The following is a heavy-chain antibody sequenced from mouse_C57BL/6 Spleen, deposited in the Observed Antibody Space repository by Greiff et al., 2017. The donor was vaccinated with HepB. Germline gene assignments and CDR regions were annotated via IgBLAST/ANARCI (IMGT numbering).Heavy chain of an antibody. CDR1: GYTFTDYY. Sequence: EVQLQQSGPELVKPGASVKISCKASGYTFTDYYMNWVKQSHGKSLEWIGDINPNNGGTSYNQKFKGKATLTVDKSSSTAYMELCSLTSEDSAVYYCARARIYYGSNYAMDYWGQGTSVTVSS. J-gene: IGHJ4*01. CDR3: ARARIYYGSNYAMDY. D-gene: IGHD1-1*01. V-gene: IGHV1-26*01. CDR2: INPNNGGT.